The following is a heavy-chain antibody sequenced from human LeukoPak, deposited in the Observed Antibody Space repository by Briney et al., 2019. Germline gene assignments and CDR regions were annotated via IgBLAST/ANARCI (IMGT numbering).Heavy chain of an antibody. J-gene: IGHJ4*02. Sequence: SETLSLTCTVSGGSINSYYWSWIRQPPGKGLEWIGEINHSGSTNYNPSLKSRVTISVDTSKNQFSLKLSSVTAADTAVYYCARHRGSGWSIFDYWGQGTLVTVSS. V-gene: IGHV4-34*01. CDR1: GGSINSYY. D-gene: IGHD6-19*01. CDR3: ARHRGSGWSIFDY. CDR2: INHSGST.